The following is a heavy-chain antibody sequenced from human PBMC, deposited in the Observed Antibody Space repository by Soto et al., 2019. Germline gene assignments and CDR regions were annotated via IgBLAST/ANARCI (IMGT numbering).Heavy chain of an antibody. CDR3: AGVGNAYSSGWYSFGY. Sequence: QVQLVQSGAEVKKPGASVKVSCKASGYTFTSYGISWVRQAPGQGLEWMGWISAYNGNTNYAQKLQGRVTMTTDTSTSTGDMELRSLRSDDTAVYYCAGVGNAYSSGWYSFGYWGQGTLVTVSS. V-gene: IGHV1-18*01. CDR2: ISAYNGNT. J-gene: IGHJ4*02. D-gene: IGHD6-13*01. CDR1: GYTFTSYG.